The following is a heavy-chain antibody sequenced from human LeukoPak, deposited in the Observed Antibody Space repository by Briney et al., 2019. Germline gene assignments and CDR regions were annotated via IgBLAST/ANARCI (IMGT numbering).Heavy chain of an antibody. J-gene: IGHJ6*02. V-gene: IGHV4-31*03. CDR1: GGSISSGGYY. Sequence: SQTLSLTCTVSGGSISSGGYYWSWIRQHPGKGLEWIGYIYYSGSTNYNPSLKSRVTISVDTSKNQFSLKLSSVTAADTAVYYCARIETEIYYYYGMDVWGQGTTVTVSS. CDR3: ARIETEIYYYYGMDV. CDR2: IYYSGST.